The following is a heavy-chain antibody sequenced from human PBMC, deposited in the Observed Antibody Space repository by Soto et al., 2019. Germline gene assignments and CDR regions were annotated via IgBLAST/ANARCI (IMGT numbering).Heavy chain of an antibody. Sequence: PGGSLRLSCAASGFTFSSYGMHWVRQAPGKGLEWVAVISYDGSNKYYADSVKGRFTISRDNSKNTLYLQMNSLRAEDTAVYYCAKGNILTPDYYYGMDVWGQGTTVTVSS. CDR2: ISYDGSNK. D-gene: IGHD3-9*01. CDR3: AKGNILTPDYYYGMDV. CDR1: GFTFSSYG. V-gene: IGHV3-30*18. J-gene: IGHJ6*02.